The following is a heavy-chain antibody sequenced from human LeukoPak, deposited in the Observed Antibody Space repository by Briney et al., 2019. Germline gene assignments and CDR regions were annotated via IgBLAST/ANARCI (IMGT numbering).Heavy chain of an antibody. D-gene: IGHD3-9*01. CDR2: IKQDGSEK. Sequence: PGGSLRLSCAASGFPFSSYWMSWVRQAPGKGLEWVANIKQDGSEKYYVDSVKGRFTISRDNAKNSLYLQMNSLRAEDTAVYFCASGDILTGWDLWYWGQGTLVTVSS. CDR3: ASGDILTGWDLWY. V-gene: IGHV3-7*01. CDR1: GFPFSSYW. J-gene: IGHJ4*02.